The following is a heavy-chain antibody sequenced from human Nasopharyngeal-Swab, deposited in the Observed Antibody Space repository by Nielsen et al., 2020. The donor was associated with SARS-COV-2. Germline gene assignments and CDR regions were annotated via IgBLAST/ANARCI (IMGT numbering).Heavy chain of an antibody. CDR3: ARTRSYYDSSAYANWYFDL. V-gene: IGHV2-26*01. J-gene: IGHJ2*01. D-gene: IGHD3-22*01. CDR1: GFSLSTARMG. Sequence: SGPTLVTPTETLTLTCTVSGFSLSTARMGVSWIRQPPWKALEWLAHIFSIDEKSYSTSLKSRLTISKDTSKSQVVLTMPNMDPVDTATYYCARTRSYYDSSAYANWYFDLWGRGTLVTVSS. CDR2: IFSIDEK.